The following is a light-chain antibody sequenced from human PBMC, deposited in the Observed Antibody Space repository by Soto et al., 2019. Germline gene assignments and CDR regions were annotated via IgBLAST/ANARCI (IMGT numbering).Light chain of an antibody. CDR2: DVT. CDR1: SRDVGIYNY. J-gene: IGLJ2*01. CDR3: CSYAGNYTLL. Sequence: QSVLTQPPSASGSPGQSVTVSCTGTSRDVGIYNYVSWYQQRPGTAPKVMIYDVTKRPSGVPDRFSGSKSANTASLTISGLQADDEADYYCCSYAGNYTLLFGGGTK. V-gene: IGLV2-11*01.